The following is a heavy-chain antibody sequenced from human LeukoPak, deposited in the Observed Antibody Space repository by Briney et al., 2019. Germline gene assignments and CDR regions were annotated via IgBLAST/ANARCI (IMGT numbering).Heavy chain of an antibody. V-gene: IGHV3-23*01. CDR3: AKGRVGGWNGGDC. D-gene: IGHD1-1*01. CDR1: GFIFSSCA. CDR2: IRGGAGGTT. J-gene: IGHJ4*02. Sequence: GGSLRLSCAASGFIFSSCAMTWVRQAPGKGLEWVSAIRGGAGGTTYYADSVRGRFTISGDNFKNTVYLEMHSLRAEDTGIYYCAKGRVGGWNGGDCWGQGSLVTVSS.